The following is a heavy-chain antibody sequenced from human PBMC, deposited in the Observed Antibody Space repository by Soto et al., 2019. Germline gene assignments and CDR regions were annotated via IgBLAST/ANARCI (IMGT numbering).Heavy chain of an antibody. V-gene: IGHV1-69*13. CDR2: IIPIFGTA. CDR1: GGTFSSYA. J-gene: IGHJ4*02. D-gene: IGHD5-18*01. CDR3: ARDPPREKAMDPFDY. Sequence: SVKVSCKASGGTFSSYAISWVRQAPGQGLEWMGGIIPIFGTANYAQKFQGRVTITADESTSTAYMELSSLRSEDTAVYYCARDPPREKAMDPFDYWGQGTLVTVSS.